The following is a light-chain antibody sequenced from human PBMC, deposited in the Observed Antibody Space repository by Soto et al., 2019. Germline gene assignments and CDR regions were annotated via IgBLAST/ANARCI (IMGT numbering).Light chain of an antibody. CDR1: SSDVGGYNY. CDR2: EVS. Sequence: QSVLTQPPSASGSPGQSVTISCTGTSSDVGGYNYVSWYQQHPGKAPKLMIYEVSKRPSGVPDRFSGSKSGNTASLTVSGLQAEDEADYYCCSYAGSDNYVFGTGT. V-gene: IGLV2-8*01. J-gene: IGLJ1*01. CDR3: CSYAGSDNYV.